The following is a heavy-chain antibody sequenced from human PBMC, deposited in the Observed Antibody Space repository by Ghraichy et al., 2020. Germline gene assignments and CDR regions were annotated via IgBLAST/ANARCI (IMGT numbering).Heavy chain of an antibody. D-gene: IGHD6-19*01. J-gene: IGHJ5*01. Sequence: SETLSLTCTVSGASFYSSAYFWGWVRQAPGKGLEWIGSLSDNWSRFYNPSLNGRVTISQEGYKNQLSLKLTSVTAADTAVYYCTRRSYVTGWSFDSWGQGTLVTVSS. CDR2: LSDNWSR. V-gene: IGHV4-39*01. CDR3: TRRSYVTGWSFDS. CDR1: GASFYSSAYF.